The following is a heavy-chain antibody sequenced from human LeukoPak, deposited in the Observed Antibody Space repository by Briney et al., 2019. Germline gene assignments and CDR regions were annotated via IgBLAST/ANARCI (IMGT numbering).Heavy chain of an antibody. J-gene: IGHJ3*01. D-gene: IGHD6-19*01. CDR1: GFTFSTYG. V-gene: IGHV3-30*03. Sequence: PGGSLRLSCAASGFTFSTYGMHWVRQAPVKGLEWVAVTSYDGNNKFYPDSVRGRFTISRDNSKDTLYLQMNSLRVEDTAVYYCARRVPYGSGAGQKDAFDVWGQGTMVTVSS. CDR2: TSYDGNNK. CDR3: ARRVPYGSGAGQKDAFDV.